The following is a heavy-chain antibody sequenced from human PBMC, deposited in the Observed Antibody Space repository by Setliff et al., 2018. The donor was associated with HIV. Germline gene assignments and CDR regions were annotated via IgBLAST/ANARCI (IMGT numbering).Heavy chain of an antibody. J-gene: IGHJ5*02. D-gene: IGHD3-3*01. Sequence: PSETLSLTCTVSGGSISSGSYYWSWIRQPAGKGLQWIGRIYTSGSTYYNPSLKSRVTISVDMSKNQFSLRLTSVTAADTAMYYCARHDFWSGYHNWFDPWGQGTLVTVSS. V-gene: IGHV4-61*02. CDR1: GGSISSGSYY. CDR2: IYTSGST. CDR3: ARHDFWSGYHNWFDP.